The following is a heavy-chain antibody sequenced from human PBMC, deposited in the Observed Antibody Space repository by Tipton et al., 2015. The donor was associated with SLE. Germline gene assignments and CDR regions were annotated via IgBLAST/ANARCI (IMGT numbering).Heavy chain of an antibody. D-gene: IGHD1-7*01. CDR1: GGSISSFS. CDR2: IYYSGNT. V-gene: IGHV4-59*12. CDR3: ARATDWNLSPDV. Sequence: TLSLTCTVSGGSISSFSWTWIRQPPGKGLEWMGYIYYSGNTYYNPSLGSRLTISVDTSKDQFSLRLTSVTAADTAVYYCARATDWNLSPDVWGKGTTVTVSS. J-gene: IGHJ6*04.